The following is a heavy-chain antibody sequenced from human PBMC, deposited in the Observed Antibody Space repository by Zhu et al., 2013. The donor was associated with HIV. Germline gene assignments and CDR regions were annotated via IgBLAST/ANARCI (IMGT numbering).Heavy chain of an antibody. Sequence: QVQLVQSGAEVKKPGSSVKVSCKASGGTFSSYAISWVRQAPGQGLEWMGGIIPIFGTANYAQKFQGRVTITADESTSTAYMELSSLRSEDTAVYYCARRGYSYGTRYYYYGMDVWGQGTTVTVSS. J-gene: IGHJ6*02. V-gene: IGHV1-69*01. CDR1: GGTFSSYA. CDR3: ARRGYSYGTRYYYYGMDV. D-gene: IGHD5-18*01. CDR2: IIPIFGTA.